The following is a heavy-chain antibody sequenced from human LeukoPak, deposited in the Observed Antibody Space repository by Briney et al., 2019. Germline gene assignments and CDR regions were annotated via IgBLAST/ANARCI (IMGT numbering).Heavy chain of an antibody. J-gene: IGHJ6*03. CDR1: GYTFTSYG. Sequence: ATVKVSCKASGYTFTSYGISWVRQAPGQGLEWMGWISAYNGNTNYAQKLQGRVTMTTDTSTSTAYMELRSLRSDDTAVYYCARDRGGDFWSGLYYYYYMDVWGKGTTVTVSS. D-gene: IGHD3-3*01. V-gene: IGHV1-18*01. CDR3: ARDRGGDFWSGLYYYYYMDV. CDR2: ISAYNGNT.